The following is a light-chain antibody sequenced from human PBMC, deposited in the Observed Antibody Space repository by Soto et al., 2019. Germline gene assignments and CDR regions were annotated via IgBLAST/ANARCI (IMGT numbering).Light chain of an antibody. CDR1: IIGSKG. V-gene: IGLV3-21*02. J-gene: IGLJ2*01. CDR2: DAG. CDR3: QVWDTNAAHVV. Sequence: SSELTQPPSVSVAPGQTARITCGGTIIGSKGVHWYQQKPGQAPVLVVYDAGDRPSGTPQRFSGSNSGYTATLTISRVEAGDEADYYCQVWDTNAAHVVFGGGTKLTVL.